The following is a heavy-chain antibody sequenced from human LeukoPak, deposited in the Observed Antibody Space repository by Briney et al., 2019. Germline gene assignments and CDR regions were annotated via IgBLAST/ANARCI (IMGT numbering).Heavy chain of an antibody. CDR3: ARRSGSLDLLGY. CDR1: GYTFNRYG. D-gene: IGHD1-26*01. J-gene: IGHJ4*02. Sequence: ASVKVSCKASGYTFNRYGISWVRQAPGQGLEWMGWISVYNGNTIYAQKLQCRVTMTTDTSTRTAYMELRSLRSDDTAVYYCARRSGSLDLLGYWGQGTLVTVSS. V-gene: IGHV1-18*01. CDR2: ISVYNGNT.